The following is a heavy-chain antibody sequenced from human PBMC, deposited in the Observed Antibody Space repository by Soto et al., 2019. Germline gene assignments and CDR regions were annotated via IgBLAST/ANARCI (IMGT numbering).Heavy chain of an antibody. J-gene: IGHJ1*01. D-gene: IGHD3-16*02. CDR3: ARAMHDYVWGSYRYEYFQH. CDR1: GGTFSSYA. Sequence: QVQLVQSGAEVKKPGSSVKVSCKASGGTFSSYAISWVRQAPGQGLEWMGGIIPIFGTANYAQKVQGRVTITADESTSTAYMELSSLRSEDTAVYYCARAMHDYVWGSYRYEYFQHWGQGTMVTVSS. CDR2: IIPIFGTA. V-gene: IGHV1-69*01.